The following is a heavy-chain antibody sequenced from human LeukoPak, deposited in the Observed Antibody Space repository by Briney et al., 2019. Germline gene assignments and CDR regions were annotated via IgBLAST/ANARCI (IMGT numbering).Heavy chain of an antibody. D-gene: IGHD1-26*01. CDR2: IYYGGST. CDR3: ARAILVGATLYFDY. V-gene: IGHV4-39*07. CDR1: GGSISSSYY. J-gene: IGHJ4*02. Sequence: SETLSLTCTVSGGSISSSYYWGWIRQPPGKGLEWVGSIYYGGSTYYNPSLKSRVTIPVDTSKNQFSLKLSSVTAADTAVYYCARAILVGATLYFDYWGQGTLVTVSS.